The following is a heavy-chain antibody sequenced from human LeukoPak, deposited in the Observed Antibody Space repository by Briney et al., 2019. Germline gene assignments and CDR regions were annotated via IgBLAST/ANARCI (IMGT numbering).Heavy chain of an antibody. V-gene: IGHV4-4*09. J-gene: IGHJ4*02. CDR2: IHSSGTT. D-gene: IGHD3-10*01. CDR1: GGSIINYY. Sequence: PSETLSLTCSVPGGSIINYYWSWIRQAPGKGLEWIGHIHSSGTTNYNPSLKSRVTISVDTSKNQFSLKLTSVTAADTAVVYCARQAYGSGSYARPFDFWGQGILVTVSS. CDR3: ARQAYGSGSYARPFDF.